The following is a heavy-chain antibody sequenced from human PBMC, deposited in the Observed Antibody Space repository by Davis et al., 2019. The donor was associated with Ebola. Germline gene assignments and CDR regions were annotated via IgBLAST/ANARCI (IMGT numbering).Heavy chain of an antibody. D-gene: IGHD6-13*01. V-gene: IGHV3-23*01. J-gene: IGHJ5*02. Sequence: PGGSLRLSCAASEFTFSTYAMSWVRQAPGKGLEWVSGISSSGDTTYYADFVKGRFTISRDNSKNTLHLQLNSLRAEDTAVYYCARGGPSVYSSSFTWGQGTLVTVSS. CDR1: EFTFSTYA. CDR3: ARGGPSVYSSSFT. CDR2: ISSSGDTT.